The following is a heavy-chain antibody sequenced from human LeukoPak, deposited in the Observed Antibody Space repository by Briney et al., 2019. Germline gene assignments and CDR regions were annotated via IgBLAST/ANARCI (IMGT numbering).Heavy chain of an antibody. CDR1: GFTFSSYE. CDR2: ISSSGSTI. CDR3: ASQDIVVVPAAMGFDY. V-gene: IGHV3-48*03. Sequence: PGGSLRLSCAASGFTFSSYEMNWVRQAPGKGLEWVSYISSSGSTIYYADSVKGRFTISRDNAKNSLYLQMNSLRAEDTAVYYCASQDIVVVPAAMGFDYWGQGTLVTVSS. J-gene: IGHJ4*02. D-gene: IGHD2-2*01.